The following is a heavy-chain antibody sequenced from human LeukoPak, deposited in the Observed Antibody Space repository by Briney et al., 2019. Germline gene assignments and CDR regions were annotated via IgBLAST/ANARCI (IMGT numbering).Heavy chain of an antibody. Sequence: GGSLRLSCAASGFTFSSYGMHWVRQAPGKGLEWVAFIRYDGSNKYYADSVKGRFTISRDNSKNTLYLQMNSLRAEDTAVYYCAKDLGWESGHDIFDYWGQGTLVTVSS. CDR1: GFTFSSYG. CDR3: AKDLGWESGHDIFDY. D-gene: IGHD5-12*01. J-gene: IGHJ4*02. CDR2: IRYDGSNK. V-gene: IGHV3-30*02.